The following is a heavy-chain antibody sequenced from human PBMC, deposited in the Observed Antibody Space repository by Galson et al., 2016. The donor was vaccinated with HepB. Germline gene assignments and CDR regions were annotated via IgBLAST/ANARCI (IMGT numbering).Heavy chain of an antibody. J-gene: IGHJ4*02. CDR2: IYPGGSDP. D-gene: IGHD1-26*01. CDR3: ARGHSGSSLPYFEY. CDR1: GYSFINHW. Sequence: QSGAEVKKPGESLRISCEGSGYSFINHWIVWVRQMPGKGLEWMGIIYPGGSDPRYSPSFKGQVTISADKSIGTAYLQWSSLKASDTAMYYCARGHSGSSLPYFEYWGQGTLVTVSS. V-gene: IGHV5-51*01.